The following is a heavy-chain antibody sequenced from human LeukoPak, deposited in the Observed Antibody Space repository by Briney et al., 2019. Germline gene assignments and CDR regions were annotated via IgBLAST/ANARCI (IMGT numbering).Heavy chain of an antibody. CDR2: VYSGGKT. CDR3: ARQAAAGLDY. Sequence: GGSLRLSCAVSEFTVDDTYMSWVRQTPGKGLEWVSVVYSGGKTFYADSVKGRFTISRDTSKNTLYLRMNTLRADDTAVYYCARQAAAGLDYWGQGTLVTVSS. V-gene: IGHV3-66*02. CDR1: EFTVDDTY. J-gene: IGHJ4*02. D-gene: IGHD6-13*01.